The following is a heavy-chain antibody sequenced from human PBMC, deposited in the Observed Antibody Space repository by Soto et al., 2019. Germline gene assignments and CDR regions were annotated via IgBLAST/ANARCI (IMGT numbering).Heavy chain of an antibody. V-gene: IGHV1-18*01. J-gene: IGHJ5*02. CDR2: ISAYNGNT. Sequence: GASVKVSCKASGYTFTSYGISWVRQAPGQGLEWMGWISAYNGNTNYAQKLQGRVTMTTDTSTSTAYMELRSLRSDDTAVYYCARVGWYYDILTGYHPQWFDPWGQGTLVTVSS. CDR1: GYTFTSYG. D-gene: IGHD3-9*01. CDR3: ARVGWYYDILTGYHPQWFDP.